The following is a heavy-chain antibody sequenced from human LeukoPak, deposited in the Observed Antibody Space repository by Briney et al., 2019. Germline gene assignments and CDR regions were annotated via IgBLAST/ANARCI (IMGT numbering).Heavy chain of an antibody. D-gene: IGHD6-13*01. J-gene: IGHJ4*02. CDR2: IIPILGIA. CDR3: ARAPLPYSSTLTNDC. Sequence: SVKVSCKASGGTFSSYAISWVRQAPGQGLEWMGRIIPILGIANYAQKFQGRVTITADKSTSTAYMELSSLRSEDTAVYYCARAPLPYSSTLTNDCWGQGTLVTVSS. V-gene: IGHV1-69*04. CDR1: GGTFSSYA.